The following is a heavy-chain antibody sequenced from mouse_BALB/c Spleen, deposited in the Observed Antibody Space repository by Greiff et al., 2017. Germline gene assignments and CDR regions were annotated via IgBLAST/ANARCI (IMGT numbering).Heavy chain of an antibody. CDR3: ARNDGSSYGY. D-gene: IGHD1-1*01. CDR1: GYSITSGYY. Sequence: DVQLQESGPGLVKPSQSLSLTCSVSGYSITSGYYWNWIRQFPGNQLEWMGFISDDGSNNYNPTLKNRISITRDTTKNQFFLKLNSVTTEDTATYYCARNDGSSYGYWGQGTLVTVSA. CDR2: ISDDGSN. J-gene: IGHJ3*01. V-gene: IGHV3-6*02.